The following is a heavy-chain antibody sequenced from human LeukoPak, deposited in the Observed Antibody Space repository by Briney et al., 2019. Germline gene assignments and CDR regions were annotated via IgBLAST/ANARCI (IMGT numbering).Heavy chain of an antibody. CDR2: INHSGST. CDR1: GGSFSGYY. D-gene: IGHD3-22*01. Sequence: PSETLSLTCAVYGGSFSGYYWSWIRQPPGKGLEWIGEINHSGSTNYNPSLKSRVTISVDTSKNQFSLKLSSVTAADTAVYYCARGRSGYYDSSGYYYWGQGTLVTVSS. J-gene: IGHJ4*02. V-gene: IGHV4-34*01. CDR3: ARGRSGYYDSSGYYY.